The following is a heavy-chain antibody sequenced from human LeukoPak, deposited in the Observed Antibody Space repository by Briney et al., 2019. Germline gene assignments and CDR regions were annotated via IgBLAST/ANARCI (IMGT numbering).Heavy chain of an antibody. CDR2: IYHSGST. Sequence: PSEALSLTCTVSGGSISSYYWSWIRQPPGKGLEWIGEIYHSGSTNYNPSLKSRVTISVDKSKNQFSLKLSSVTAADTAVYYCARDLLLRGQWLTRGGFDYWGQGTLVTVSS. CDR1: GGSISSYY. D-gene: IGHD6-19*01. CDR3: ARDLLLRGQWLTRGGFDY. J-gene: IGHJ4*02. V-gene: IGHV4-59*12.